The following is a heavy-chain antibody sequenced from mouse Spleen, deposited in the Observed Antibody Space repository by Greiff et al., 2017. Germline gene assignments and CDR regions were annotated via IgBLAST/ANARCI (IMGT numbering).Heavy chain of an antibody. J-gene: IGHJ4*01. CDR1: GYNFTSYW. V-gene: IGHV1-52*01. D-gene: IGHD2-4*01. CDR2: IDPSDSET. CDR3: ARSYDYDGGYAMDY. Sequence: VQLQQPGAELVRPGSSVKLSCKASGYNFTSYWMHWVKQRPIQGLEWIGNIDPSDSETHYNQKFKDKATLTVDKSSSSAYMQLSSLTSEDSAVYYCARSYDYDGGYAMDYWGQGTSVTVSS.